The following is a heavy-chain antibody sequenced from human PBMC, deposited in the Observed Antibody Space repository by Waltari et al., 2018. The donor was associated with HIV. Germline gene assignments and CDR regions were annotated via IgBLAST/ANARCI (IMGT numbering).Heavy chain of an antibody. V-gene: IGHV3-21*01. CDR1: GFTFSSYS. D-gene: IGHD3-22*01. J-gene: IGHJ3*02. CDR3: ARDPGGNYDSFAFDI. Sequence: EVQLVESGGGLVKPGGSLRLSCATSGFTFSSYSMTWVRQAPGKGLEWVSSSSGSTSYIYYADSVKGRFTISRDNAKNSLYLQMNSLRAEDTAVYYCARDPGGNYDSFAFDIWGQGTMVTVSS. CDR2: SSGSTSYI.